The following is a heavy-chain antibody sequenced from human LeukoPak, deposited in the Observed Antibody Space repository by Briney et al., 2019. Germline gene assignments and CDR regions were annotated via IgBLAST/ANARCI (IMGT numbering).Heavy chain of an antibody. CDR2: ISSSSSYI. Sequence: GGSLRLSCAASGFTFSSYSMNWVRQAPGKGLEWVSSISSSSSYIYYADSVKGRFTISRDNAKNSLYLQMNSLRAEDTAVYYCARGAPQADVFDIWGQGTMVTVSS. J-gene: IGHJ3*02. V-gene: IGHV3-21*01. CDR1: GFTFSSYS. CDR3: ARGAPQADVFDI. D-gene: IGHD1-26*01.